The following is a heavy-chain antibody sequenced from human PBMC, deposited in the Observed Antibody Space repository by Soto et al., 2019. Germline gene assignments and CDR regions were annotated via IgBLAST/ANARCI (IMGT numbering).Heavy chain of an antibody. CDR3: AKDWGSSGWYNWFDP. Sequence: QVQLVESGGGVVQSGRSLRFSCAPSGFTFSTSGMHWIRQAPGKGLEWVAMISHDGGATYYVDSVKGRFTISRDTDKNTLHLQMHSLRPEDTATYYCAKDWGSSGWYNWFDPWGQGTLVTVSS. CDR2: ISHDGGAT. CDR1: GFTFSTSG. J-gene: IGHJ5*02. D-gene: IGHD6-13*01. V-gene: IGHV3-30*18.